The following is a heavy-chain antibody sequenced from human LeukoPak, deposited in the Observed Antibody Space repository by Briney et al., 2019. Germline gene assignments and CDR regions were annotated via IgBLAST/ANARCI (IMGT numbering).Heavy chain of an antibody. CDR1: GFTFSSYA. V-gene: IGHV3-30-3*01. D-gene: IGHD3-10*01. CDR2: ISYDGSNK. Sequence: GGSLRLSCAASGFTFSSYAMHWVRQAPGKGLEWVAVISYDGSNKCYADSVKGRFTISRDNSKNTLYLQMNSLRAEDTAVYYCAKDRLWFGELLESFDYWGQGTLVTVSS. J-gene: IGHJ4*02. CDR3: AKDRLWFGELLESFDY.